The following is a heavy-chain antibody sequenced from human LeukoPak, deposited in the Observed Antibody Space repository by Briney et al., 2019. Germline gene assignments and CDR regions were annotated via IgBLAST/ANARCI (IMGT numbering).Heavy chain of an antibody. V-gene: IGHV1-2*02. Sequence: GASVKVSCKASGYTFTGYYMHWVRQAPGQGLEWMGWINPNSGGTNYAQKFQGRVTMTRDTSISTAYMELSRLRSDDTAVYYCASLYRGSSCYPYYYYGMDVWGQGTTVTVSS. CDR1: GYTFTGYY. CDR2: INPNSGGT. D-gene: IGHD3-22*01. J-gene: IGHJ6*02. CDR3: ASLYRGSSCYPYYYYGMDV.